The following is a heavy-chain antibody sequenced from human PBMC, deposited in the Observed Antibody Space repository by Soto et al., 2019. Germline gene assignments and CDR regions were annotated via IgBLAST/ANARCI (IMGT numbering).Heavy chain of an antibody. Sequence: GGSLRLSRGASGLTLSDYYMSCIRKAPGKGLEWVSYISSSGSTIYYADSVKGRFTISRDNAKNSLYLQMNSLRAEDTAVYYCARTPYCSGGSCHNWFDPWGQGTLVTVSS. CDR2: ISSSGSTI. CDR1: GLTLSDYY. J-gene: IGHJ5*02. V-gene: IGHV3-11*01. CDR3: ARTPYCSGGSCHNWFDP. D-gene: IGHD2-15*01.